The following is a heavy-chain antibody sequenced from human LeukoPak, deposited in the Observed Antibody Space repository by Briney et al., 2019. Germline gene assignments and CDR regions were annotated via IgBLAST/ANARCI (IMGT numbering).Heavy chain of an antibody. D-gene: IGHD4-11*01. CDR2: IYYSGST. J-gene: IGHJ5*02. Sequence: PSETLSLTCTVSGGSISSSSYYWGWIRQPPGKGLEWIGSIYYSGSTYYNSSLKSRVTISVDTSKKQFSLNLTSVTAADTAAYYCARHVDATVRFDPWGQGTLVTVSS. V-gene: IGHV4-39*01. CDR1: GGSISSSSYY. CDR3: ARHVDATVRFDP.